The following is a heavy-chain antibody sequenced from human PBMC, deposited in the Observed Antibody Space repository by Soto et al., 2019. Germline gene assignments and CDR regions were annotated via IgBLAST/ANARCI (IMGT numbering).Heavy chain of an antibody. V-gene: IGHV2-5*02. J-gene: IGHJ4*02. Sequence: QITLKESGPTLVKPTQTLTLTCTFSGFSLTTDRVGVGWILQPPGEALEWLAVIYWDDSKTYRPSLESRLTITKDTSKNQVALSMTNMDSLDTATYYCAHAYGGRSLYWGQGTLVTVSS. CDR3: AHAYGGRSLY. CDR2: IYWDDSK. CDR1: GFSLTTDRVG. D-gene: IGHD1-26*01.